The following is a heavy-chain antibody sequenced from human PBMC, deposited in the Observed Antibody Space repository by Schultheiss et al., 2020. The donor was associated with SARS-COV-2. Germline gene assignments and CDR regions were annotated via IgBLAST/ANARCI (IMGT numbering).Heavy chain of an antibody. V-gene: IGHV4-31*03. Sequence: LRLSCTVSGGSISSGGYYWSWIRQHPGKGLEWIGYIYYSGSTYYNPSLKSRVTISVDRSKNQFSLKLSSVTAADTAVYYCARDRGTVTFDYWGQGTLVTVSS. CDR3: ARDRGTVTFDY. D-gene: IGHD4-17*01. CDR1: GGSISSGGYY. J-gene: IGHJ4*02. CDR2: IYYSGST.